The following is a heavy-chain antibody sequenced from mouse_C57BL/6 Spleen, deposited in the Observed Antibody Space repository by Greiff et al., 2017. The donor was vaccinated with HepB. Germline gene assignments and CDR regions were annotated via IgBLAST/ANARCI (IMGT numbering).Heavy chain of an antibody. CDR2: IDPSDSYT. J-gene: IGHJ1*03. V-gene: IGHV1-69*01. CDR3: ARSKDYGSSYDWYFGV. Sequence: VQLQQPGAELVMPGASVKLSCKASGYTFTSYWMHWVKQRPGQGLEWIGEIDPSDSYTNYNQKFKGKSTLTVDKSSSTAYMQLSSLTSEDSAVYYCARSKDYGSSYDWYFGVWGTGTTVTVSS. CDR1: GYTFTSYW. D-gene: IGHD1-1*01.